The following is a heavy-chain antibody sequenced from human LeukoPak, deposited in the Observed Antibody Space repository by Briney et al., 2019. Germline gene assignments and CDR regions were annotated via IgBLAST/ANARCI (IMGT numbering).Heavy chain of an antibody. V-gene: IGHV3-7*01. Sequence: GGSLRLSCAASGSSFSYSSMSWVRQAPGKGLEWVANIKQDGSEKHYVDSVKGRSTISRDNAKNSLYLQMNSLRAEDTAVYYCARDGKWFPLDYGMDVWGLGTTVTVSS. CDR1: GSSFSYSS. D-gene: IGHD3-22*01. CDR3: ARDGKWFPLDYGMDV. J-gene: IGHJ6*02. CDR2: IKQDGSEK.